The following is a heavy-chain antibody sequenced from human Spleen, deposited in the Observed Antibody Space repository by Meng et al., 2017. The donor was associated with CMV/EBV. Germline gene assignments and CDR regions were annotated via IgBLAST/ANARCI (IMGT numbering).Heavy chain of an antibody. CDR2: ISNDGSTK. J-gene: IGHJ3*02. Sequence: GESLKISCAASAFTFSSYTIHWVRQTPGMGLEWVAVISNDGSTKAYADSVKGRFTISRDNAENTMSLQMNSLRVEDTAVYYCAKGTIFQWGDGIDMWGQGTMVTVSS. CDR1: AFTFSSYT. V-gene: IGHV3-30*04. CDR3: AKGTIFQWGDGIDM. D-gene: IGHD3-3*01.